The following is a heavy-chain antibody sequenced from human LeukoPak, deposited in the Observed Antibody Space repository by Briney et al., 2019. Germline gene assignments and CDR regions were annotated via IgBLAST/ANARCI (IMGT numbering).Heavy chain of an antibody. CDR1: GFTFSSYS. CDR2: IRYDGSNK. Sequence: GGSLRLSCAASGFTFSSYSMNWVRQAPGKGLEWVAFIRYDGSNKYYADSVKGRFTISRDNSKNTLYLQMNSLRAEDTAVYYCAKDITAYYDFWSGYFSDYWGQGTLVTASS. D-gene: IGHD3-3*01. V-gene: IGHV3-30*02. J-gene: IGHJ4*02. CDR3: AKDITAYYDFWSGYFSDY.